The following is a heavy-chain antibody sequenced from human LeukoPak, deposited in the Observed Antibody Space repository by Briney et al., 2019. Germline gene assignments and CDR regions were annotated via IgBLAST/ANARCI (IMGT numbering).Heavy chain of an antibody. J-gene: IGHJ4*02. CDR2: INPNSGGT. CDR1: EYTFTGYY. CDR3: ARTAPYAGSWNAKANSYYFDY. V-gene: IGHV1-2*06. D-gene: IGHD1-1*01. Sequence: ASVKVSCKASEYTFTGYYMHWVRQAPGQGREWMGRINPNSGGTNYAQKCQDRVTITRDTSISTAYMELNSLRSEDTAVYYCARTAPYAGSWNAKANSYYFDYWGQGSLVTVFS.